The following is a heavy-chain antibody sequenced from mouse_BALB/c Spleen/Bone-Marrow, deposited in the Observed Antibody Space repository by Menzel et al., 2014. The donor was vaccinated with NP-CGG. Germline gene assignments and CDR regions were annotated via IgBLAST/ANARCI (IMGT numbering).Heavy chain of an antibody. CDR3: ARWGTTVVDYFDV. CDR2: IDPYDSET. Sequence: VQLVESGAELVRPGASVKLSCKASGHTFTNYWMNWVKQRPEQGLEWIGRIDPYDSETHSNQKFKDKAILTVDKSSSTAYMQLSSLTSEDSAVYYCARWGTTVVDYFDVWGAGTTVTVSS. V-gene: IGHV1-74*04. CDR1: GHTFTNYW. D-gene: IGHD1-1*01. J-gene: IGHJ1*02.